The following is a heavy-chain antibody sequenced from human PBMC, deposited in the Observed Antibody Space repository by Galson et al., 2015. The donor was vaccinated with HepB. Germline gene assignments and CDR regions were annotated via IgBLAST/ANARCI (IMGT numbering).Heavy chain of an antibody. D-gene: IGHD4/OR15-4a*01. CDR3: ARDHVGAGPDYNYFGMDV. J-gene: IGHJ6*02. CDR2: IIPNSGGT. V-gene: IGHV1-2*02. CDR1: GYRFSAYY. Sequence: VKVSCKASGYRFSAYYIYWVRQAPGQGLEWMGWIIPNSGGTKYAQEFQGRVTMTRDTSSSTAYMQLSGLTSDDTAVYYCARDHVGAGPDYNYFGMDVWGQGTAVIVS.